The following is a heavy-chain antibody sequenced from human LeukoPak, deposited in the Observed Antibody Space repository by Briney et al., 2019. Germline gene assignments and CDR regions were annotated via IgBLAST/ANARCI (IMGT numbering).Heavy chain of an antibody. J-gene: IGHJ4*02. Sequence: GGSLRLSCAASGFTDSSNYMSWVRQAPGKGLEWVSVIYSGGSTYYADSVKGRFTISRDNSKNTLYLQMNSLRAEDTAVYYCAALIVVVPAARTYFDYWGQGTLVTVSS. V-gene: IGHV3-66*02. CDR3: AALIVVVPAARTYFDY. CDR2: IYSGGST. D-gene: IGHD2-2*01. CDR1: GFTDSSNY.